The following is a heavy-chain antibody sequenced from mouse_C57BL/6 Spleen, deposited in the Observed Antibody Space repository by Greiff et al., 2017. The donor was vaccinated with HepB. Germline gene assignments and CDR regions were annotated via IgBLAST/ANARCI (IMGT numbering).Heavy chain of an antibody. CDR3: AREVVRDGYPLGAMDY. V-gene: IGHV1-52*01. D-gene: IGHD2-3*01. CDR1: GYTFTSYW. CDR2: IDPSDSET. Sequence: QVQLQQPGAELVRPGSSVKLSCKASGYTFTSYWMHWVKQRPIQGLEWIGNIDPSDSETHYNQKFKDKATLTVDKSSSTAYMQLSSLTSEDSAVYYCAREVVRDGYPLGAMDYWGQGTSVTVSS. J-gene: IGHJ4*01.